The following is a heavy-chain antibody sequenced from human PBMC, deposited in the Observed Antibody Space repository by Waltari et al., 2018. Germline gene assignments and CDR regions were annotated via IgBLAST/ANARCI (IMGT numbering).Heavy chain of an antibody. V-gene: IGHV3-23*01. D-gene: IGHD3-10*01. Sequence: EVQLLESGGGLVQPGGSLRLSCAASGLTFSSYAMTWVRQAPGKGLEWVSAISGSGGSIYYADAVMGRFTISRDNSKNTLYLQMNSLRAEDTAVYYCAKRGVFTVTTVWYFDLWGRGTLVIVSS. CDR1: GLTFSSYA. J-gene: IGHJ2*01. CDR2: ISGSGGSI. CDR3: AKRGVFTVTTVWYFDL.